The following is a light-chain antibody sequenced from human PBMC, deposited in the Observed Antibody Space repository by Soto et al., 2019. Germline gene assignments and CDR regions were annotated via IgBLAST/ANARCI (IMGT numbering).Light chain of an antibody. J-gene: IGKJ4*01. V-gene: IGKV3-15*01. CDR3: QQYNNWPPLT. CDR2: GAS. CDR1: QSVSSN. Sequence: EIVMTQSPATLSVSPGERATLSCRASQSVSSNLAWYQQKPGQAPRLLLYGASTWATGIPARFSGSGSGTEFTLTISSLQSEDFAVYYCQQYNNWPPLTFGGGTEVEIK.